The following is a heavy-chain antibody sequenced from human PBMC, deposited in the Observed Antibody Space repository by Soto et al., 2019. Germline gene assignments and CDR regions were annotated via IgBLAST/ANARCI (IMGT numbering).Heavy chain of an antibody. CDR2: IYWDGDK. CDR1: GFSISTSGVG. Sequence: QITLKESGPTLVKPTQTLTLTCTFSGFSISTSGVGVGWIRQPPGKALEWRGLIYWDGDKRYTPSLKSRLTITKDTSKNQVVIKMTNMEPVDTAPYYCAQERYENFDYWGQGALVTVSS. V-gene: IGHV2-5*02. D-gene: IGHD1-20*01. CDR3: AQERYENFDY. J-gene: IGHJ4*02.